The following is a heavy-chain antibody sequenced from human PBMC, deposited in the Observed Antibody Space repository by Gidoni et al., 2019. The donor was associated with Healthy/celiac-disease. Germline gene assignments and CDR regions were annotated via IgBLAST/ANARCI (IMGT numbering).Heavy chain of an antibody. Sequence: EVQLVESGGGLVKPGGSLRLSCAASGFTFSNAWMSWVRQAPGKGLEWVGRIKSKTDGGTTDYAAPVKGRFTISRDDSKNTLYLQMNSLKTEDTAVYYCTTDPPRYSGYVYWGQGTLVTVSS. CDR3: TTDPPRYSGYVY. D-gene: IGHD5-12*01. CDR1: GFTFSNAW. CDR2: IKSKTDGGTT. J-gene: IGHJ4*02. V-gene: IGHV3-15*01.